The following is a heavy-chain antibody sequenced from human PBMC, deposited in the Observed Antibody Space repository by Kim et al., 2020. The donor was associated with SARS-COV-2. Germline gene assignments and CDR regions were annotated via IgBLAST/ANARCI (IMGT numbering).Heavy chain of an antibody. CDR3: AKVGSIVVVVAAHNWFDP. V-gene: IGHV3-23*01. D-gene: IGHD2-15*01. J-gene: IGHJ5*02. Sequence: KGRFTISRDNSKNTLYLQMNSLRAEDTAVYYCAKVGSIVVVVAAHNWFDPWGQGTLVTVSS.